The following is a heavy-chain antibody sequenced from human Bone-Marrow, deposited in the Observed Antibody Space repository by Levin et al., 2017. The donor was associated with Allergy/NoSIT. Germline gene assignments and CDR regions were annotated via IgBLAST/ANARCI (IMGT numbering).Heavy chain of an antibody. D-gene: IGHD2-8*01. V-gene: IGHV3-7*02. CDR3: ARNGAWSFEF. J-gene: IGHJ4*02. CDR1: FFPFRFYL. Sequence: SSSSSFFPFRFYLLAWVRQAPGKGLEWVANINRDGGDGYYVDSVKGRFTISRDNARNSLDLQMNSLRVEDTAVYYCARNGAWSFEFWGQGTLVTVSS. CDR2: INRDGGDG.